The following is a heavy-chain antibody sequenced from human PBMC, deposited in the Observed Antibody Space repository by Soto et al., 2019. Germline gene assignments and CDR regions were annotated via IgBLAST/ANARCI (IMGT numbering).Heavy chain of an antibody. CDR1: GFTVSSNY. Sequence: EVQLVESGGGLIQPGGSLRLSCAASGFTVSSNYMSWVRQAPGKGLEWVSVIYSGGSTYYADSVKGRFTISRDNSKNTLYLQMNSLRAEDTAVYYCARAREYADGKYIPYYYGMDVWGHGTTVTVSS. CDR2: IYSGGST. J-gene: IGHJ6*02. CDR3: ARAREYADGKYIPYYYGMDV. V-gene: IGHV3-53*01. D-gene: IGHD2-8*01.